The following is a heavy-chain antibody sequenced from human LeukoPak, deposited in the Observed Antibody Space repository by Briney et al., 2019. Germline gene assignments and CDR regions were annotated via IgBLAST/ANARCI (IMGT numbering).Heavy chain of an antibody. CDR2: ISGGGTGT. CDR3: ARDFAWSFDY. V-gene: IGHV3-48*01. D-gene: IGHD3-9*01. J-gene: IGHJ4*02. CDR1: GFTFNRYS. Sequence: GGSLRLSCVASGFTFNRYSMNWVRQAPGKGLEWLAYISGGGTGTYYADSVKGRFTFSRDNAKNSLYLQVNSRRVEDTAVYYCARDFAWSFDYWGQGTLVTVSS.